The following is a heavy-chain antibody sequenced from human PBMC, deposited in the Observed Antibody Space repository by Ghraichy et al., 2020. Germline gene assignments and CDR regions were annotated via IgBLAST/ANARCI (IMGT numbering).Heavy chain of an antibody. CDR1: GGSITSSDKY. J-gene: IGHJ6*01. Sequence: SQTLSLTCLVSGGSITSSDKYWGWIRQAPGKGLEWLGSVYYSGSTFYNPSLKSRITISVDTSKNQFSLKVSSVTAADTAGYYCARGADIEVVVGAYSYYGMDVWGQGTTVSVSS. CDR3: ARGADIEVVVGAYSYYGMDV. D-gene: IGHD2-15*01. V-gene: IGHV4-39*01. CDR2: VYYSGST.